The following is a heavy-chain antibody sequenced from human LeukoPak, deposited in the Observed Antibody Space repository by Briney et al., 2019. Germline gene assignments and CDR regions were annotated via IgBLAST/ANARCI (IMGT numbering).Heavy chain of an antibody. D-gene: IGHD3-10*01. CDR2: INLIAGLT. Sequence: ASVKVSCKASGYTFTNYYIHWLRQVPGQGPEWMGMINLIAGLTHYAPKFQGRVTMTRDTSTSTVYMELSSLGSEDTAVYYCARQQGVQYLNFDYWGQGALVTVSS. CDR3: ARQQGVQYLNFDY. V-gene: IGHV1-46*01. J-gene: IGHJ4*02. CDR1: GYTFTNYY.